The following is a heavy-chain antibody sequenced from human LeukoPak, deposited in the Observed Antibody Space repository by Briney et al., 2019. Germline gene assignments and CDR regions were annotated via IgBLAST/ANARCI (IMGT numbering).Heavy chain of an antibody. CDR2: ISPNSGDT. Sequence: GASVKVSCKASGYTFTDYSIHWVRQAPGQGLEWMGWISPNSGDTDYAQKFQGRVTMTRDTPISTVYMALSSLRSDDTAMYYCARIISYGGSDGFDLWGQGTMVTVSS. J-gene: IGHJ3*01. D-gene: IGHD1-26*01. CDR3: ARIISYGGSDGFDL. CDR1: GYTFTDYS. V-gene: IGHV1-2*02.